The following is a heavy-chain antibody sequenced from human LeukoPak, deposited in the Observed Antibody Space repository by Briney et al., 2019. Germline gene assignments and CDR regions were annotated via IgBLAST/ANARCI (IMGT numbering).Heavy chain of an antibody. CDR2: ISGSGGST. CDR1: GFTFSSYA. Sequence: GGSLRLSCAASGFTFSSYAMSWVRQAPGKGLEWVSAISGSGGSTYYADSVKGRFTISRDNSKNTLYLQMNSLRAEDTAVYYCAKANYYGSGSYGVFDYWGQGTLVTVSS. V-gene: IGHV3-23*01. J-gene: IGHJ4*02. D-gene: IGHD3-10*01. CDR3: AKANYYGSGSYGVFDY.